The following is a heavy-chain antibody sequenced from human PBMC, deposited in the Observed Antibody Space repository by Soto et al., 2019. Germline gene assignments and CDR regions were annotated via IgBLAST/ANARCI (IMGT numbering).Heavy chain of an antibody. CDR2: ISGSGGST. J-gene: IGHJ4*02. Sequence: GGSLRLSCAASGFTFSSYAMSWVRQAPGKGLEWVSAISGSGGSTYYADSVKGRFTISRDNSKNTLYLQMNSLRAEDTAVYYCAKDLPDGLYYDFWGGYSDYFDYWGQGTLVTVSS. D-gene: IGHD3-3*01. CDR1: GFTFSSYA. V-gene: IGHV3-23*01. CDR3: AKDLPDGLYYDFWGGYSDYFDY.